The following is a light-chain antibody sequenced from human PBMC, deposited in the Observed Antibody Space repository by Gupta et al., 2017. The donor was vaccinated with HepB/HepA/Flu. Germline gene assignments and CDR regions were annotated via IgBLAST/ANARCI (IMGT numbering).Light chain of an antibody. Sequence: DIVMTQFRDLLAVSLGERDNINCKSSQSVLYSSNNKNYLALYQQKPGQPTKLLIYWSSTRESGVPDLFSGSGSGTDFTLTISILQAEYVAFYYCQQYYSTPDTFGQGTKLEIK. J-gene: IGKJ2*01. V-gene: IGKV4-1*01. CDR3: QQYYSTPDT. CDR1: QSVLYSSNNKNY. CDR2: WSS.